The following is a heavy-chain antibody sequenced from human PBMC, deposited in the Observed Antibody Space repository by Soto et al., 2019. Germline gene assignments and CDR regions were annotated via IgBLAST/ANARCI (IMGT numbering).Heavy chain of an antibody. Sequence: GGSLRLSCAASGFTFSSYSMNWVRQAPGKGLEWVSYISSSSSTIYYADSVKGRFTISRDNAKNSLYLQMNSLRAEDTAVYYCARVFRGTAMVDFYFDYWGQGTLVTVSS. CDR2: ISSSSSTI. CDR3: ARVFRGTAMVDFYFDY. CDR1: GFTFSSYS. V-gene: IGHV3-48*01. D-gene: IGHD5-18*01. J-gene: IGHJ4*02.